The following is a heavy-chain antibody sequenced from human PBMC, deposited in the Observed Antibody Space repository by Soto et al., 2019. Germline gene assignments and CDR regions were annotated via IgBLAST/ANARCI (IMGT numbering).Heavy chain of an antibody. Sequence: ASLKVSCKASGGTFSSYSISWVRQAPGQGLEWMGGIIPIFGTANYAQKFQGRVTITADESTSTAYMELSSLRSEDTAVYYCAAALRLQRLDYWGQGTLVTVSS. V-gene: IGHV1-69*13. CDR1: GGTFSSYS. D-gene: IGHD1-1*01. J-gene: IGHJ4*02. CDR3: AAALRLQRLDY. CDR2: IIPIFGTA.